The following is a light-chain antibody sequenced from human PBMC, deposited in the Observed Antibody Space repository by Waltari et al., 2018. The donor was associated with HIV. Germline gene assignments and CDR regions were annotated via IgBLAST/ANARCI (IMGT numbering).Light chain of an antibody. CDR1: RSNSGKNF. J-gene: IGLJ3*02. CDR3: ATWDDSLSGWV. CDR2: RND. V-gene: IGLV1-47*01. Sequence: QSVLTQQPSASGTPGQRVTISCSGSRSNSGKNFIYWYQQFPGTAPKLLIYRNDQRPSGVPDRFSGSKSGTSASLAISGLRSEDEADYYCATWDDSLSGWVFGGGTKLTVL.